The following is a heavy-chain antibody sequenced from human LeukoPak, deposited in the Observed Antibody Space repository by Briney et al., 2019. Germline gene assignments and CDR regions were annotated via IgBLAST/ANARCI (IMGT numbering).Heavy chain of an antibody. CDR1: GYTFTSYD. J-gene: IGHJ6*03. CDR2: MNPNSGNT. D-gene: IGHD3-3*01. CDR3: ARSPAIFGVVSNYYYYYMDV. V-gene: IGHV1-8*03. Sequence: GASVKVSCKASGYTFTSYDINWVRQAPGQGLEWMGWMNPNSGNTGYAQKFQGRVTITRNTSISTAYMELSSLRSEDTAVYYCARSPAIFGVVSNYYYYYMDVWGKGTTVTVSS.